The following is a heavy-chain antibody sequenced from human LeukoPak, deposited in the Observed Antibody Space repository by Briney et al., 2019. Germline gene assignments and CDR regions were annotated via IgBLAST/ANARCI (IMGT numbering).Heavy chain of an antibody. Sequence: PSETLSLTCTVSGGSISSSSYYWGWIRQPPGKGLEWIGSIYYSGSTYYNPSLKSRVTISVDTSKNQFSLKLSSVTAADTAVYYCARDSTDAFDIWGQGTMVTVSS. J-gene: IGHJ3*02. CDR3: ARDSTDAFDI. CDR1: GGSISSSSYY. V-gene: IGHV4-39*02. D-gene: IGHD2-2*01. CDR2: IYYSGST.